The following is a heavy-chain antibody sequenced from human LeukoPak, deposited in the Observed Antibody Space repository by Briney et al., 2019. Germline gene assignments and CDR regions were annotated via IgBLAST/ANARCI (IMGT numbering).Heavy chain of an antibody. Sequence: GASVKVSCKASGYTFTGYYMYWVRQAPGQGLEWMGRINPNSGGTDYAQNFQGRVTMTRDTSISTAYMELSRLRSDDTAVYYCARGYCSGGTCYLDENWFDPWGQGTLVTVSS. J-gene: IGHJ5*02. D-gene: IGHD2-15*01. CDR2: INPNSGGT. V-gene: IGHV1-2*06. CDR1: GYTFTGYY. CDR3: ARGYCSGGTCYLDENWFDP.